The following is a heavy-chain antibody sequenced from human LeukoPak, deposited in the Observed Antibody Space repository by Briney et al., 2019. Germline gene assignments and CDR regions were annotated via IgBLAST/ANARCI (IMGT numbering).Heavy chain of an antibody. V-gene: IGHV4-4*07. CDR2: IYTSGIT. CDR1: GGSISSYY. Sequence: PSETLSLTCTVSGGSISSYYWIWIRQPAGKGLEWIGRIYTSGITNYNPSLKRRVTMSVDTSKNQSSLKLSSVTAADTAVYYCARGVVQGGNAFDLWGQGTMVTVSS. CDR3: ARGVVQGGNAFDL. D-gene: IGHD3-10*01. J-gene: IGHJ3*01.